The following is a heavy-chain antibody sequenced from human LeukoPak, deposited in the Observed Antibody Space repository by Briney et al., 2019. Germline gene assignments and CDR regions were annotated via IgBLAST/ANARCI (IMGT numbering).Heavy chain of an antibody. CDR2: LLDSVNT. CDR3: ATLKRGSIYGYFDF. CDR1: GGSLSSHY. Sequence: SETLSLTCTVSGGSLSSHYWSWIRQPPGKGLEWIAYLLDSVNTKDNPSLQSRLTLSADTSKNQFSLRLTSVTAADSAVYYCATLKRGSIYGYFDFWGQGIKVTVSS. D-gene: IGHD5-18*01. V-gene: IGHV4-59*11. J-gene: IGHJ4*02.